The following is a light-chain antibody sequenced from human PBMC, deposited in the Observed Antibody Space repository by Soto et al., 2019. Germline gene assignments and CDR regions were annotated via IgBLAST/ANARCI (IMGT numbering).Light chain of an antibody. Sequence: QSALTQSASVSGSPGQSITIPCTGISSDVGGYNSVSWYQQHPGKAPKVMIYEVSNWPSGVSNRFSGSKSGNTASLTISGLQAEDEADYYCSSYTNSNTWVFGGGTKLTVL. CDR2: EVS. CDR3: SSYTNSNTWV. J-gene: IGLJ3*02. V-gene: IGLV2-14*01. CDR1: SSDVGGYNS.